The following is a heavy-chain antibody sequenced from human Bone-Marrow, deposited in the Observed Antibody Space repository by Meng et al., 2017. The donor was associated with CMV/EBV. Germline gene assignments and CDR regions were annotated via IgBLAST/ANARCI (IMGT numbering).Heavy chain of an antibody. CDR2: ISSSGSTI. V-gene: IGHV3-11*04. D-gene: IGHD3-3*01. CDR1: GFTFSDYY. J-gene: IGHJ5*02. Sequence: GESLKISCAASGFTFSDYYMSWIRQAPGKGLEWVSYISSSGSTIYYADSVKGRFTISRDNAKNSLYLQMNSLRAEDTAVYYCARVDEVHTIFGVVTGRHNWFDPWGQGHLVNVSS. CDR3: ARVDEVHTIFGVVTGRHNWFDP.